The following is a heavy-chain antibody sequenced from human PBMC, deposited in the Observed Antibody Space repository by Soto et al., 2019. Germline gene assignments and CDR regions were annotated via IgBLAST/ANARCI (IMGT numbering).Heavy chain of an antibody. CDR1: GFTFSNHG. CDR2: VSGSGDTT. Sequence: EVQLLESGGGLVQPGGSLRLSCAGSGFTFSNHGMTWVRQAPGKGLEWDSSVSGSGDTTYYADSVRGRFAISRDNSKDALSVQMNSLRAADTAVYYCAREASVPSYGEFWFFDVWGRGNQVTVSS. J-gene: IGHJ2*01. CDR3: AREASVPSYGEFWFFDV. V-gene: IGHV3-23*01. D-gene: IGHD3-10*01.